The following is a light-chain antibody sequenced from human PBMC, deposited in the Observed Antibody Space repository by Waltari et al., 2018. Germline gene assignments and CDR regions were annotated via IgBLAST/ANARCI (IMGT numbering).Light chain of an antibody. Sequence: QSALTQPAPVSGSPGQSITISCTGTNSDVGSYNYISWYQQHPGKAPKRMIYEVTNRPSGLSNRFSGSKSGNTASLTITELQAEDEADYYCSSYAGNDLVIFGGGTKLTVL. J-gene: IGLJ2*01. CDR3: SSYAGNDLVI. V-gene: IGLV2-14*01. CDR2: EVT. CDR1: NSDVGSYNY.